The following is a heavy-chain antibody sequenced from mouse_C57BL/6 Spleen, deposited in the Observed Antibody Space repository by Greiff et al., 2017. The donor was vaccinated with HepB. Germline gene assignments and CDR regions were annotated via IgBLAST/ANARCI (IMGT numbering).Heavy chain of an antibody. J-gene: IGHJ2*01. D-gene: IGHD1-1*01. CDR1: GFTFSSYA. CDR3: ARRYGGSSPYFDY. CDR2: ISDGGSYT. Sequence: EVQLQESGGGLVKPGGSLKLSCAASGFTFSSYAMSWVRQTPEKRLEWVATISDGGSYTYYPDNVKGRFTISRDNAKNNLYLQMSHLKSEDTAMYYCARRYGGSSPYFDYWGQGTTLTVSS. V-gene: IGHV5-4*03.